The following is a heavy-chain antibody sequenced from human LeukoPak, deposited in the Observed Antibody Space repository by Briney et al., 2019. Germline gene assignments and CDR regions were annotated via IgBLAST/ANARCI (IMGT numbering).Heavy chain of an antibody. CDR3: ARGPYYGSGRRGYYFDY. CDR2: INPNSGGT. J-gene: IGHJ4*02. Sequence: GASVKVSCKASGYTFTGYYMHWVRQAPGQRLEWMGWINPNSGGTNYALKFKGRVTMTRDTSISTAYMELSRMRSDDTAVYYCARGPYYGSGRRGYYFDYWGQGTLVTVSS. CDR1: GYTFTGYY. D-gene: IGHD3-10*01. V-gene: IGHV1-2*02.